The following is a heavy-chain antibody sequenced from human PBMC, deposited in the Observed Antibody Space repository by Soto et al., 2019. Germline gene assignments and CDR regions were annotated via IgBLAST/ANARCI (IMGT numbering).Heavy chain of an antibody. V-gene: IGHV3-23*01. D-gene: IGHD2-2*03. CDR1: GFTFSSYA. Sequence: GGSLRLSCAASGFTFSSYAMSWVRQAPGKGLEWVSAISGSGGSTYYADSVKGRFTISRDNSKNTLYLQMNSLRAEDTAVYYCAKVPFGYCSSTSCYVLWFDPWGQGTLVTV. J-gene: IGHJ5*02. CDR3: AKVPFGYCSSTSCYVLWFDP. CDR2: ISGSGGST.